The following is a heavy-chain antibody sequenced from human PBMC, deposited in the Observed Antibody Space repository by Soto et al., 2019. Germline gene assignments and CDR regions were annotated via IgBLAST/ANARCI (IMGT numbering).Heavy chain of an antibody. J-gene: IGHJ4*02. V-gene: IGHV3-7*01. CDR2: IKQDGSEK. CDR3: ARAYGSGSLSGY. D-gene: IGHD3-10*01. Sequence: EVQLVESGGGLVQPGGSLRLSCAASGFTFSSYWMSWVRQAPGKGLEWVANIKQDGSEKYNVDFVKGRFTISRDNAKHSLYLQMNSLRVEDTAVYYCARAYGSGSLSGYWGQGTRVTVSS. CDR1: GFTFSSYW.